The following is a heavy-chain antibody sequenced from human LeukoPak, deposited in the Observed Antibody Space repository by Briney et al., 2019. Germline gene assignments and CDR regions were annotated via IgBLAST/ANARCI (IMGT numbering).Heavy chain of an antibody. V-gene: IGHV4-31*02. J-gene: IGHJ4*02. CDR2: IYSSGST. Sequence: VYIYSSGSTYYPPSLKSRVTISVDTSKNQFSLKLSSVTAADTAVYYCARDSYYGSGSYDYWGQGTLVTVSS. D-gene: IGHD3-10*01. CDR3: ARDSYYGSGSYDY.